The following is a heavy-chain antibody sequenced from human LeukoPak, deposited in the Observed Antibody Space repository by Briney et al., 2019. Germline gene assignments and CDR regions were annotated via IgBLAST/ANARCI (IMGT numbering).Heavy chain of an antibody. CDR3: AVYDSSGYVFDY. D-gene: IGHD3-22*01. J-gene: IGHJ4*02. Sequence: ASVKVSCKASGGTFISYAISWVRQAPGQGLEWMGGIIPIFGTANYAQKFQGRVTITADESTSTAYMELSSLRSEDTAVYYCAVYDSSGYVFDYWGQGTLVTVSS. V-gene: IGHV1-69*13. CDR2: IIPIFGTA. CDR1: GGTFISYA.